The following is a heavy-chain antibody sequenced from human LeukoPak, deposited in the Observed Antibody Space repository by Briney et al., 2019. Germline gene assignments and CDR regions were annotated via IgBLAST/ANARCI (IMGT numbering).Heavy chain of an antibody. J-gene: IGHJ3*02. Sequence: ASVKVSCKASGYTFTSYDISWVRQATGQGLEWMGWMNPNSGNTGYAQRFQGRVTMTRNTSTSTAYMELSSLRSEDTAVYYCARDARRGVELKAFDIWGQGTMVTVSS. CDR1: GYTFTSYD. CDR3: ARDARRGVELKAFDI. CDR2: MNPNSGNT. V-gene: IGHV1-8*01. D-gene: IGHD1-7*01.